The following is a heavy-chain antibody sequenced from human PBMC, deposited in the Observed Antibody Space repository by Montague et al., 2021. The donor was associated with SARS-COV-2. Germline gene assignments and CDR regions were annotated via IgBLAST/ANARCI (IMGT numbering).Heavy chain of an antibody. V-gene: IGHV6-1*01. D-gene: IGHD3-9*01. J-gene: IGHJ3*02. CDR1: GDSVSSKSVA. Sequence: CAISGDSVSSKSVAWNWIRQSPSRGLEWLGRTYYRSKWDSDYAESVKXXLVTTPDTSKSQVSLQLNSVIPEDTAVYFCASSGITLTGLDAFDIWGQGTMVTVS. CDR2: TYYRSKWDS. CDR3: ASSGITLTGLDAFDI.